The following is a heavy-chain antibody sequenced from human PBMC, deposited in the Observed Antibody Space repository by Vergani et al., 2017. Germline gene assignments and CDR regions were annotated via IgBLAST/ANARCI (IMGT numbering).Heavy chain of an antibody. CDR2: ISSSSSYI. V-gene: IGHV3-21*01. D-gene: IGHD4-17*01. J-gene: IGHJ6*02. Sequence: EVQLVESGGGLVKPEGSLRLSCAASGFTFSSYSMNWVRQAPGKGLEWVSSISSSSSYIYYADSVKGRFTISRDNAKNSLYLQMNSLRAEDTAVYYCARGPTTVNEYYYYYYGMDVWGQGTTVTVSS. CDR1: GFTFSSYS. CDR3: ARGPTTVNEYYYYYYGMDV.